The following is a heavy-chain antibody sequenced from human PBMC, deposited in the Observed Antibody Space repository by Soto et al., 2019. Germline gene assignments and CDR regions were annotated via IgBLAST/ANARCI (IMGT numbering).Heavy chain of an antibody. CDR1: GGSISSSNW. D-gene: IGHD1-7*01. Sequence: SETLSLTCAVSGGSISSSNWWSWVRQPPGKGLEWIGEIYHSGSTNYNPSLKSRVTISVDKSKNQFSLKLSSVTAADTAVYYCARSVATKLRNYGMDVWGQGTTVTVYS. V-gene: IGHV4-4*02. CDR2: IYHSGST. CDR3: ARSVATKLRNYGMDV. J-gene: IGHJ6*02.